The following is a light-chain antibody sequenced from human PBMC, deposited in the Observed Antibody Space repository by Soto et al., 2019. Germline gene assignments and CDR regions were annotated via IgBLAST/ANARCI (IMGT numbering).Light chain of an antibody. J-gene: IGKJ2*01. CDR1: QSLLHSNGYKY. CDR2: LGS. V-gene: IGKV2-28*01. CDR3: MQSLQTPPYT. Sequence: DIVMTQSPLSLPVTPGEPASISCRSSQSLLHSNGYKYLDWYLQKPGQSPQLLIYLGSNRASGVPDRFSDSGSGTDFTLKISRLEAEDVGVYYCMQSLQTPPYTFGQGTKVEIK.